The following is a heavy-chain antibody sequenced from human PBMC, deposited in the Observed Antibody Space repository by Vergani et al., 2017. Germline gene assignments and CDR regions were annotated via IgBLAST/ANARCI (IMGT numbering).Heavy chain of an antibody. CDR1: GFTFSSYA. CDR3: AKDRGGIAAAGYSYYFDY. D-gene: IGHD6-13*01. Sequence: EVQLLESGGGLVQPGGSLRLSCAASGFTFSSYAMSWVRQAPGKGLEWVSAISGSGGSTYYADSVKGRVTISRDNSKNTLYLQVNSLRAEDTAVYYCAKDRGGIAAAGYSYYFDYWGQGTLVTVSS. V-gene: IGHV3-23*01. CDR2: ISGSGGST. J-gene: IGHJ4*02.